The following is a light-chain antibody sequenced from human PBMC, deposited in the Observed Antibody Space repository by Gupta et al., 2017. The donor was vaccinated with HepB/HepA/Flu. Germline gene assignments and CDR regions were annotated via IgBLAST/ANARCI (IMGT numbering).Light chain of an antibody. CDR1: TGAVTSGHY. Sequence: QAVVTQEPSLTVSPGGTVTLTRGSSTGAVTSGHYPFWFQQRPGQAPRTLIYDTTKKHSRTPARFSGSLLGGKAALTLSGAQPEDEAQYYCLLSYSGLRVFGGGTRLTVL. CDR3: LLSYSGLRV. J-gene: IGLJ2*01. V-gene: IGLV7-46*01. CDR2: DTT.